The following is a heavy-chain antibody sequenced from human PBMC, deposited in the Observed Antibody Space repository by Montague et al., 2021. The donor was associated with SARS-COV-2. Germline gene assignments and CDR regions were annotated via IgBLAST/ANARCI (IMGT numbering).Heavy chain of an antibody. Sequence: SETLSLTCAVHGGSFSGYLWSWIRQPPGMGLEWIGQINHSGNTNYNPSLMSRVTISVDMSKSQFSLKLSSVTAADTAVYYCARGGSSSSRVYWGQGTLVTVSS. CDR1: GGSFSGYL. CDR2: INHSGNT. V-gene: IGHV4-34*01. D-gene: IGHD6-6*01. CDR3: ARGGSSSSRVY. J-gene: IGHJ4*02.